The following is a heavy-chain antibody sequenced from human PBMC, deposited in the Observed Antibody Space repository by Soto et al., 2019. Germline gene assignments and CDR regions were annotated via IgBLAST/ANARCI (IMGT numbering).Heavy chain of an antibody. Sequence: QVQLVESGGGVVQPGRSLRLSCAASGFTFSSYGMHWVRQAPGKGLEWVAVISYDGSNKYYADSVKGRFTISRDNSKNTLYLQMNSLRAEDTAVYYCANRDLPSVVVVAPRDDAFDIWGQGTMVTVSS. V-gene: IGHV3-30*18. CDR1: GFTFSSYG. CDR2: ISYDGSNK. D-gene: IGHD2-15*01. CDR3: ANRDLPSVVVVAPRDDAFDI. J-gene: IGHJ3*02.